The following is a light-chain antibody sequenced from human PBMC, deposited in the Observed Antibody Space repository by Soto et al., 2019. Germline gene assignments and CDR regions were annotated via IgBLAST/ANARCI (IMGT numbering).Light chain of an antibody. CDR2: EVS. Sequence: QSALTQPASVSGSPGQSITISCTGTSSDIGAYNYVSWYQQHPGKAPKLMIYEVSDRPSGVSNRFSGSKSGNTASLTISGLLAEDEADYYCSSYTSISTLVFGSGTKLTVL. V-gene: IGLV2-14*01. J-gene: IGLJ1*01. CDR1: SSDIGAYNY. CDR3: SSYTSISTLV.